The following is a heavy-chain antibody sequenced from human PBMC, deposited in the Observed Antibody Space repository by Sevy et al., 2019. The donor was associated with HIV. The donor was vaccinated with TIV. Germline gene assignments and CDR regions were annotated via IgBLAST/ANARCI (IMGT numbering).Heavy chain of an antibody. D-gene: IGHD6-19*01. CDR3: ARGDASSDWSSHYYYYYGMDV. Sequence: GGCLRLSCAASGFTFSDYAMHWVRQAPGRGLEWLAVIWHDQSNKYYADSVKGRFTISRDNSKNMLFLQMSSLRAEDMGVYYCARGDASSDWSSHYYYYYGMDVWGQGTTVTVSS. V-gene: IGHV3-33*01. CDR2: IWHDQSNK. CDR1: GFTFSDYA. J-gene: IGHJ6*02.